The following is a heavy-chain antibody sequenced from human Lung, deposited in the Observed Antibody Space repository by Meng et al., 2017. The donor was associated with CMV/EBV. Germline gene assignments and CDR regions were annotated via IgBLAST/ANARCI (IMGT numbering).Heavy chain of an antibody. Sequence: SCAASGFTFSSYEMNWVRQAPGKGLEWVSYISSSGSTIYYADSVKGRFTISRDNAKNSLYLQMNSLRAEDTAVYYCARVPRSSYYDYGMAVWGQGTTVTVSS. CDR2: ISSSGSTI. CDR3: ARVPRSSYYDYGMAV. V-gene: IGHV3-48*03. J-gene: IGHJ6*02. CDR1: GFTFSSYE. D-gene: IGHD3-10*01.